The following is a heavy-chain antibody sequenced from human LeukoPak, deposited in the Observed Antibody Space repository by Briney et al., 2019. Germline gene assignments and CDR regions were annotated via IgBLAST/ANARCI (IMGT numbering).Heavy chain of an antibody. Sequence: SETLSLTCTVSGGSISSGSYYWSWIRQPAGKGLEWIGRIYTSGSTNYNPSLKSRVTISVDTSKNQFSLKLSSVNAADTAVYYCARFSGMGNFDYWGQGTLVTVSS. CDR1: GGSISSGSYY. CDR3: ARFSGMGNFDY. J-gene: IGHJ4*02. D-gene: IGHD1-14*01. CDR2: IYTSGST. V-gene: IGHV4-61*02.